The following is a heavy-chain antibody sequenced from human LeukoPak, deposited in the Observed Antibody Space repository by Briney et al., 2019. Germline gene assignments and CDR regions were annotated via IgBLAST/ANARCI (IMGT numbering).Heavy chain of an antibody. V-gene: IGHV1-69*06. CDR1: GGTFSSYA. CDR3: ARDGRFLEWLSPYNWFDP. D-gene: IGHD3-3*01. J-gene: IGHJ5*02. Sequence: SVKASCKASGGTFSSYAISWVRQAPGQGLEWMGGIIPIFGTANYAQKFQGRVTITADKSTSTAYMELSSLRSEDTAVYYCARDGRFLEWLSPYNWFDPWGQGTLVTISS. CDR2: IIPIFGTA.